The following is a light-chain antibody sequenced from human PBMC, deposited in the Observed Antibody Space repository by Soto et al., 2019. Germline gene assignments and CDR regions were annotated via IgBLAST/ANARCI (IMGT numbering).Light chain of an antibody. CDR1: PSVTNY. CDR3: QQRNIWPPVT. CDR2: AAF. V-gene: IGKV3-11*01. J-gene: IGKJ5*01. Sequence: IVFTQSPATLSLSPGERATLSCRASPSVTNYLAWYQQKPGQPPRLLIYAAFNRAAGIPARFSGSGSGTDFTLTISSLEPEDSAVYYCQQRNIWPPVTFGQGTRLEI.